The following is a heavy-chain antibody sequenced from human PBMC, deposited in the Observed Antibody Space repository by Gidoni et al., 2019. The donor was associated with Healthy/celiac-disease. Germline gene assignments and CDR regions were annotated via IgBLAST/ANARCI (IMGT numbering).Heavy chain of an antibody. Sequence: QVQLVQSGAVVKKPGSSVKVSCKAPGGAFRRYAISWVRQAPGQGLEWMGGILPILSTANYAQKFQGRVTITADESTITAYMELSSLRSEDTAVYYCASTRFGPLYYYYGIDVWGQGTTVTVSS. CDR3: ASTRFGPLYYYYGIDV. CDR1: GGAFRRYA. V-gene: IGHV1-69*01. J-gene: IGHJ6*02. CDR2: ILPILSTA. D-gene: IGHD3-16*01.